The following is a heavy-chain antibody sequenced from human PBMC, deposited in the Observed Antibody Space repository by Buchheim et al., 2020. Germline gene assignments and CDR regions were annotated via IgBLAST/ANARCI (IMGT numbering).Heavy chain of an antibody. D-gene: IGHD2-2*01. CDR3: ARTDIVVVPAAAPSYYYYGMDV. V-gene: IGHV4-4*02. CDR1: GGSISSSNW. J-gene: IGHJ6*02. CDR2: IYHSGST. Sequence: QVQLQESGPGLVKPSGTLSLTCAVSGGSISSSNWWSWVRQPPGKGLEWIGEIYHSGSTNSNPSLKSRVTISVDKSKNQFSLKLSSVTAADTAVYYCARTDIVVVPAAAPSYYYYGMDVWGQGTT.